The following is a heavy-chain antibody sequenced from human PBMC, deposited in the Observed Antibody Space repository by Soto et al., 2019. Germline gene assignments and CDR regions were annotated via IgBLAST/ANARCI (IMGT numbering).Heavy chain of an antibody. Sequence: PGGSLRLSCAASGFTFSNAWMSWVRQAPGKGLEWVGRIKSKTDGGTTDYAAPVKGRFTISRDDSKNTLYLQMNSLKTEDTAVYYCTTDYDILTGYYNVRPGYYYYYGMDVWGQGTTVTVSS. J-gene: IGHJ6*02. CDR2: IKSKTDGGTT. V-gene: IGHV3-15*01. CDR1: GFTFSNAW. D-gene: IGHD3-9*01. CDR3: TTDYDILTGYYNVRPGYYYYYGMDV.